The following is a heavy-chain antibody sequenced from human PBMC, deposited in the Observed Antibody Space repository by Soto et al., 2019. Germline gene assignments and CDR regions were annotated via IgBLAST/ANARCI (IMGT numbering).Heavy chain of an antibody. V-gene: IGHV3-33*01. CDR3: AREHGIAAHPFSLCCYYGMDV. Sequence: QVQLVESGGGVVQPGGSLRLSCAASGFTFSSYGMQWVRQAPGKGLEWVAVIWYDGSNKYYADSVKGRFTISRDNSKNTLYLQMNSLRAEDTAVYYCAREHGIAAHPFSLCCYYGMDVWGQGTTVTVSS. CDR2: IWYDGSNK. CDR1: GFTFSSYG. D-gene: IGHD6-6*01. J-gene: IGHJ6*02.